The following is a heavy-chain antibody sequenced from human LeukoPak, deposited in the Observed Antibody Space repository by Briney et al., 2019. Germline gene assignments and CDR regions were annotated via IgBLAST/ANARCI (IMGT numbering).Heavy chain of an antibody. CDR1: GGSISSYY. Sequence: SETLSLTCTVSGGSISSYYWSWIRQPPGKGLEWIGYIYYSGSTNYNPSLKSRVTISVDTSKNQFSLKLSSVTAADTAVYYCARERRWWLSTSSTYYFDYWGQGTLVTVSS. V-gene: IGHV4-59*01. J-gene: IGHJ4*02. CDR2: IYYSGST. CDR3: ARERRWWLSTSSTYYFDY. D-gene: IGHD3-22*01.